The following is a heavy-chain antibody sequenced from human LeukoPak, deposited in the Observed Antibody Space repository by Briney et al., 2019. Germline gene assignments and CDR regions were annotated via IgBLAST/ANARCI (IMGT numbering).Heavy chain of an antibody. CDR3: ASSSSGTGY. CDR1: GGSISSYY. D-gene: IGHD6-13*01. CDR2: IYYSGST. Sequence: SETLSLTCTVSGGSISSYYWSWIRQPPGKGLEWIGYIYYSGSTNYNPSLKSRVTISVDTSKNQFSLKLSSMTAADTAVYYCASSSSGTGYWGQGTLVTVSS. J-gene: IGHJ4*02. V-gene: IGHV4-59*01.